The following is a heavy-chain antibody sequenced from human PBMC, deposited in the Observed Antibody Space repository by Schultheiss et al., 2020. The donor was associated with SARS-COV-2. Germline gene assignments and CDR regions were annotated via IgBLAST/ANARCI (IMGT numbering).Heavy chain of an antibody. D-gene: IGHD3-9*01. CDR1: GYTFTSYD. CDR3: ARSLLGDYDILTGPFDH. V-gene: IGHV1-8*01. CDR2: MNPNSGNT. Sequence: ASVKVSCKASGYTFTSYDINWVRQATGQGLEWMGWMNPNSGNTGYAQKFQGRVTITADGSTSTAYMELRNLTSEDTAVYYCARSLLGDYDILTGPFDHWGQGTLVTVSS. J-gene: IGHJ4*02.